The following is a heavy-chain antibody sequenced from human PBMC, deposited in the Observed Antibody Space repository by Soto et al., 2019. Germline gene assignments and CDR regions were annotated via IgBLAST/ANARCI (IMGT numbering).Heavy chain of an antibody. Sequence: GGSLRLSCAASGLNFEKCSMNWVRQPPGKGPEWLASISPSSTYIRYADSVKGRFTISRDNARNSLSLQMMNLRADDTAIYYCATDAGDIEVVPATTWGQGTLVTVSS. V-gene: IGHV3-21*04. CDR2: ISPSSTYI. CDR1: GLNFEKCS. J-gene: IGHJ4*02. CDR3: ATDAGDIEVVPATT. D-gene: IGHD2-15*01.